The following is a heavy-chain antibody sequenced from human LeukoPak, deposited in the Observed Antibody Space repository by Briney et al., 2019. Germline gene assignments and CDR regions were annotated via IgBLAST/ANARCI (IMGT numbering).Heavy chain of an antibody. J-gene: IGHJ6*02. V-gene: IGHV1-18*01. CDR1: GYTFTSYG. D-gene: IGHD6-13*01. CDR2: ISADNGDT. CDR3: ARTEIAVAGTGGDYYYYYGMDV. Sequence: ASVKVSCTASGYTFTSYGISWVRQAPGQGLEWMGCISADNGDTNYAQNLQGRVTMTTDTSTSTAYMELRSLRSDDSAVYYCARTEIAVAGTGGDYYYYYGMDVWGQGTTVTVSS.